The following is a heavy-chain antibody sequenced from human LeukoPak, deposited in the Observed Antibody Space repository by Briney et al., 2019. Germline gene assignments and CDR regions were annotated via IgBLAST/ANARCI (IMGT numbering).Heavy chain of an antibody. V-gene: IGHV3-9*01. D-gene: IGHD3-22*01. CDR3: ARDADTSGHYSFFDY. Sequence: PGGSLRLSCAASGFTFSSYAMSWVRQAPGKGLEWVSGISWNSGSIGYADSVKGRFTISRDNAKNSLYLQMNSLRVEDTAVYYCARDADTSGHYSFFDYWGQGTLGTVSS. CDR1: GFTFSSYA. CDR2: ISWNSGSI. J-gene: IGHJ4*02.